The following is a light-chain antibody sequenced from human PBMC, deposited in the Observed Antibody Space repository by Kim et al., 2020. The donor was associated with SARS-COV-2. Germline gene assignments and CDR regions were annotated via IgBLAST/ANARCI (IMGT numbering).Light chain of an antibody. CDR1: QSLVYSDGKIY. CDR2: LTS. CDR3: MQALQTPNT. V-gene: IGKV2-28*01. J-gene: IGKJ2*01. Sequence: DIVMTQSPLSLSVTPGETASISCRTSQSLVYSDGKIYLDWYLQKPGQPPQLLIYLTSDRASGVPDRFSGSGSATDFTLKISRVEAGDVGIYYCMQALQTPNTFGQGTKLEIK.